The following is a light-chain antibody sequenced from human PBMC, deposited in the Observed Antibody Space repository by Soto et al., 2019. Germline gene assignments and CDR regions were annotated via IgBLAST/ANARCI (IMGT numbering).Light chain of an antibody. CDR2: AAS. Sequence: DIQMTQSPSSLSASVGDRVTITCRASQSISHYLNWYQQKPGKAPKLLIYAASSMQSGVPSRFSGSGSETDFTLTISSLQPDDYATYYCQQSFSPLWTFGQGTKVEV. J-gene: IGKJ1*01. CDR3: QQSFSPLWT. CDR1: QSISHY. V-gene: IGKV1-39*01.